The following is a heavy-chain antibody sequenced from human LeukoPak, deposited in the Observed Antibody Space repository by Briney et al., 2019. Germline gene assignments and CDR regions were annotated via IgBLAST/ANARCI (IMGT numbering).Heavy chain of an antibody. CDR2: IYYSGTT. CDR3: ARGVYIAAAQYGY. D-gene: IGHD6-13*01. J-gene: IGHJ4*02. CDR1: GGSISSYY. Sequence: PSETLSLTCTVSGGSISSYYWSWIRQPPGKGLEWIGYIYYSGTTNYNPSLKSRVTISVGTSKNPFSLKLSSVTAADTAVYYCARGVYIAAAQYGYWGQGTLVTVSS. V-gene: IGHV4-59*01.